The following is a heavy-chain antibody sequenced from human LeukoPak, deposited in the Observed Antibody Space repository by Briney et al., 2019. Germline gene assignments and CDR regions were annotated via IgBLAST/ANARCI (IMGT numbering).Heavy chain of an antibody. V-gene: IGHV4-34*01. Sequence: SETLSLICAVYGGSFSGYYWSWIRQPPGKGLEWIGGINHSGSTNYNPSLKSRVTISVDTSKNQFSLKLSSVTAADTAVYYCARRVVVPAANDWFDPWGQGTLVTVSS. CDR2: INHSGST. CDR1: GGSFSGYY. J-gene: IGHJ5*02. CDR3: ARRVVVPAANDWFDP. D-gene: IGHD2-2*01.